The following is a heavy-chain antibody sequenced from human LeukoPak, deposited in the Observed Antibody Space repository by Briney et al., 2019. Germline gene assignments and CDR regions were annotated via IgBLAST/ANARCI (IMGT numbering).Heavy chain of an antibody. J-gene: IGHJ5*02. CDR1: GYTFTGYY. D-gene: IGHD2-15*01. CDR3: ARGNGYCSGGSCPNWFDP. Sequence: ASVKVSCKASGYTFTGYYMHWVRQAPGQGLEWMGWINPNSGGTNYAQKFQGRVTMTRDTSISTAYMELSRLRSDDTAVYYCARGNGYCSGGSCPNWFDPWGQGTLVTVSS. V-gene: IGHV1-2*02. CDR2: INPNSGGT.